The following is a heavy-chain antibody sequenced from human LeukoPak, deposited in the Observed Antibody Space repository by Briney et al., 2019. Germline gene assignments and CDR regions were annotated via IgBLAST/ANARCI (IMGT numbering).Heavy chain of an antibody. D-gene: IGHD6-6*01. CDR1: GYTFTSYG. V-gene: IGHV1-69*13. CDR2: IIPIFGTA. CDR3: AIEYSSPDPPFDY. Sequence: SVKVSCKASGYTFTSYGISWVRQAPGQGLEWMGGIIPIFGTANYAQKFQGRVTITADESTSTAYMELSSLRSEDTAVYYCAIEYSSPDPPFDYWGQGTLATVSS. J-gene: IGHJ4*02.